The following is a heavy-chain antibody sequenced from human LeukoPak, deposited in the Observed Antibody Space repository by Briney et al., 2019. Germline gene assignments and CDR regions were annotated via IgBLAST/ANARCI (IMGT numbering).Heavy chain of an antibody. D-gene: IGHD3-22*01. V-gene: IGHV1-69*06. CDR3: ARVTTYYYDSSGYYFPY. CDR1: GGTFSSYA. Sequence: GSSVKVSCKASGGTFSSYAISWVRQAPGQGLEWMGGIIPIFGTANYAQKFQGRVTITADKSTSTAYMELSSLRSEDTAVYYCARVTTYYYDSSGYYFPYWGQGTLVTVSS. J-gene: IGHJ4*02. CDR2: IIPIFGTA.